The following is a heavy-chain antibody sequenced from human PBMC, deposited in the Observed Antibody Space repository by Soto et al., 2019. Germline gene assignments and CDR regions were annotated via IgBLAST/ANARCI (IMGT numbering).Heavy chain of an antibody. Sequence: GGSLRLSCAASGFTFSSYGMHWVRQAPGKGLEWVAVISYDGSNKYYADSVKGRFTISRDNSKNTLYLQMNSLRAEDTAVYYCAKDRNSARSNYYYYYGMDVWGQGTTVTVSS. J-gene: IGHJ6*02. CDR3: AKDRNSARSNYYYYYGMDV. CDR2: ISYDGSNK. CDR1: GFTFSSYG. D-gene: IGHD4-4*01. V-gene: IGHV3-30*18.